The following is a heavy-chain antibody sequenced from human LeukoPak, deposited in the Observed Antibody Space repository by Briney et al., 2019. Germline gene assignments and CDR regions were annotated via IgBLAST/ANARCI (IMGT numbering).Heavy chain of an antibody. CDR2: IYSGGST. D-gene: IGHD3-10*01. J-gene: IGHJ4*02. Sequence: GGSLRLSCAASGFTVSSNYMSWVRQAPGKGLEWVSVIYSGGSTYYADSVKGRLTISRDNSKNTLYLQMNSLRAEDTAVYYCVPFPVTMVRGVIRYDYWGQGTLVTVSS. V-gene: IGHV3-53*01. CDR3: VPFPVTMVRGVIRYDY. CDR1: GFTVSSNY.